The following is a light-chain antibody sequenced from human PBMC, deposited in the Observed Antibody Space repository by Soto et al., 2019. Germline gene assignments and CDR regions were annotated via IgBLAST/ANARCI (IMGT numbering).Light chain of an antibody. J-gene: IGLJ3*02. V-gene: IGLV1-44*01. Sequence: QSVLTQPPSASGAPGQRVTISCSGSSSNIGSNTVNWYQQFPGTAPRVLMYSNNQRPSGVPDRFCGSKSGTSVFLAISGLQSDDEADYYCAAWDDSLDGPVFGGGTKLTVL. CDR1: SSNIGSNT. CDR3: AAWDDSLDGPV. CDR2: SNN.